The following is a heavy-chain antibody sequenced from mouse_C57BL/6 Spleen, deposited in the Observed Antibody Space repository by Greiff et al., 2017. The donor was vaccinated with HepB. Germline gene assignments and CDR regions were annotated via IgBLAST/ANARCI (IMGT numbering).Heavy chain of an antibody. CDR1: GYSFTGYY. Sequence: VQLKESGPELVKPGASVKISCKASGYSFTGYYMNWVKQSPEKSLEWIGEINPSTGGTTYNQKFKDKATLTVDKSSSTAYMQLKSLTSEDSAVYYCARLGGAQAPAYWGQGTLVTVSA. J-gene: IGHJ3*01. V-gene: IGHV1-42*01. D-gene: IGHD3-2*02. CDR2: INPSTGGT. CDR3: ARLGGAQAPAY.